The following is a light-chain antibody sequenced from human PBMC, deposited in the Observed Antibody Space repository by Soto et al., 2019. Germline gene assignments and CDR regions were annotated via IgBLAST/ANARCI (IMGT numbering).Light chain of an antibody. Sequence: IQMTQSPSTLSASVGDRVTITCRARQSIRSWLAWYQQKPGKAPQLLIYKASRLESGVPSRFSGSGSGTEFTLTISSLQPDDFATYYCQQYNSSPCTFGQGTKVEIK. V-gene: IGKV1-5*03. CDR1: QSIRSW. CDR3: QQYNSSPCT. J-gene: IGKJ1*01. CDR2: KAS.